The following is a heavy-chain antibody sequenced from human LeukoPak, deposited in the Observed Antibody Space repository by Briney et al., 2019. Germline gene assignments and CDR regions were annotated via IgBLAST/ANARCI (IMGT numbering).Heavy chain of an antibody. CDR3: ARAPRSRVSSSWYYYYMDV. J-gene: IGHJ6*03. CDR1: GGSFSGYY. Sequence: PSETLSLTCAVYGGSFSGYYWSWIRQPPGKGLEWIGEINHSGSTNYNPSLKSRVTISVDTSKNQFSLKLSSVTAADTAVYYCARAPRSRVSSSWYYYYMDVWGKGTTVTVSS. D-gene: IGHD6-13*01. CDR2: INHSGST. V-gene: IGHV4-34*01.